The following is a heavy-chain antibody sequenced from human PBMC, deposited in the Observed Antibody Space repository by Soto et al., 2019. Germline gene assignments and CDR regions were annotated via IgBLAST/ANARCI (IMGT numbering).Heavy chain of an antibody. CDR3: TRRTFTRPIGVFAMGWFGP. CDR2: IYSNGNK. Sequence: QISFKESGPSLVKPTQTLTLTCTFSVFSLNSSGVGVGWIRQPPGKGLEWLAIIYSNGNKRYSSSLKNRLTITRVLSETEVVRTMTGMAPVDPGTYFCTRRTFTRPIGVFAMGWFGPWGHGALVTVSS. CDR1: VFSLNSSGVG. D-gene: IGHD2-8*01. V-gene: IGHV2-5*01. J-gene: IGHJ5*02.